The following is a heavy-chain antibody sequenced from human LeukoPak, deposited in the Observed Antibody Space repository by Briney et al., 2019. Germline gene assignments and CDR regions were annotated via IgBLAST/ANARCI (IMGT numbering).Heavy chain of an antibody. D-gene: IGHD2-8*01. J-gene: IGHJ1*01. CDR3: AKKMGEYFHH. V-gene: IGHV3-23*01. Sequence: GGSLKLSCAASGFTFSSYWMSWVRQAPGKGLEWVPAISGSGGSTYYADSVKGRFTISRDNSKNTLYLQMNNLRAEDTAVYYCAKKMGEYFHHWGQGTLVTVSS. CDR1: GFTFSSYW. CDR2: ISGSGGST.